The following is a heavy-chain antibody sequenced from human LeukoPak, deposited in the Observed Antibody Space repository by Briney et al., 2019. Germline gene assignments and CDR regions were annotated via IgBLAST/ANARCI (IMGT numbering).Heavy chain of an antibody. CDR3: AREKSSAIAEAGVDY. CDR2: IIPIFGTA. Sequence: SVKVSCKASGGTFSSYAISWVRQAPGQGLEWMGGIIPIFGTANYAQKFQGRVTITADESTSTAYMELSSLRSEDTAVYYCAREKSSAIAEAGVDYWGQGTLVTVSS. D-gene: IGHD6-13*01. J-gene: IGHJ4*02. CDR1: GGTFSSYA. V-gene: IGHV1-69*13.